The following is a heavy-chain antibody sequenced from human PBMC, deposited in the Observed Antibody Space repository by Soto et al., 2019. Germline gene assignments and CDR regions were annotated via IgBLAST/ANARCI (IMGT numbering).Heavy chain of an antibody. CDR2: INTDGSRT. Sequence: EVQLVESGGGLVQPGGSLRLSCAASGFTFSSYWMHWVRQAPGKGLVWVSRINTDGSRTNYADSVKGRFTNSSDNAKKTLFLQMNSLRAEDTAVYYCARTPTYYGLARDYYYYMDVWGKGTTVTVSS. CDR3: ARTPTYYGLARDYYYYMDV. D-gene: IGHD3-10*01. J-gene: IGHJ6*03. V-gene: IGHV3-74*01. CDR1: GFTFSSYW.